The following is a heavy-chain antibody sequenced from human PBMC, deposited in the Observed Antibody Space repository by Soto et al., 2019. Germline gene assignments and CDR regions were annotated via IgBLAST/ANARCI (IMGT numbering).Heavy chain of an antibody. D-gene: IGHD5-18*01. V-gene: IGHV4-39*01. CDR2: IFYSGST. CDR1: GGSISSSSDY. J-gene: IGHJ6*02. CDR3: ACIFSGGYSYGFHCHGMYV. Sequence: TLSLTCTVSGGSISSSSDYWGWIRQPPGKGLEWIGRIFYSGSTYYNPSLKSRVTISVDTSKNQFSLKLSSVTAADTAVYYCACIFSGGYSYGFHCHGMYVWGQGTTVTVSS.